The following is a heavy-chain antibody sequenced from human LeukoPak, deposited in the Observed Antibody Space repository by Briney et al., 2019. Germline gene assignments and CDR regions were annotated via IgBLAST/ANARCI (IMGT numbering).Heavy chain of an antibody. Sequence: ASVKVSCKASVYTFTGYYMHWVRQAPGQGLEWMGRINPNSGGTNYAQKFQGRVTMTRDTSISTAYMELSRLRSDDTAVYDCARDDIVVVPAAVGAYYYYYYMYVWAKGTTVTVSS. CDR1: VYTFTGYY. D-gene: IGHD2-2*01. CDR2: INPNSGGT. V-gene: IGHV1-2*06. J-gene: IGHJ6*03. CDR3: ARDDIVVVPAAVGAYYYYYYMYV.